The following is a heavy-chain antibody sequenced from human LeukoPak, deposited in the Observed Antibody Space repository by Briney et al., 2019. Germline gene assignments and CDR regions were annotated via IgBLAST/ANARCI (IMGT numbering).Heavy chain of an antibody. D-gene: IGHD2-2*01. CDR1: GFTFSSYA. J-gene: IGHJ5*02. V-gene: IGHV3-23*01. CDR2: ISGSGGST. CDR3: AKGLIVVVPAAISHNWFDP. Sequence: GGSLRLSCAASGFTFSSYAMSWVRQAPGKGLEWVSAISGSGGSTYYADSVKGRFTISRDNSKNTPYLQMNSLRAEDTAVYYCAKGLIVVVPAAISHNWFDPWGQGTLVTVSS.